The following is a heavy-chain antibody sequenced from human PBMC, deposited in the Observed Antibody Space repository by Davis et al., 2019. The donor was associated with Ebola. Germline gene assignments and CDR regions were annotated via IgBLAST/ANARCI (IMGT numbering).Heavy chain of an antibody. CDR3: ARGSRNMDV. CDR2: IRYDGSNE. J-gene: IGHJ6*02. CDR1: GFTFSTYG. V-gene: IGHV3-30*02. Sequence: PGGSLRLSCAASGFTFSTYGMHWVRQAPGKGLEWVAFIRYDGSNEYFADSVKGRFTISRDNSKSTMYLQMNSLRAEDTAVYYCARGSRNMDVWGQGTTVTVSS.